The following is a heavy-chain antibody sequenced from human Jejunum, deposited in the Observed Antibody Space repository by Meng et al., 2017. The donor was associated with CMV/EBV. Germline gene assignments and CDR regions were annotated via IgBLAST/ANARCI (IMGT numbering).Heavy chain of an antibody. J-gene: IGHJ4*02. V-gene: IGHV4/OR15-8*02. CDR1: GSCLIGTNW. CDR2: IFHSGAT. CDR3: GDPPAGY. Sequence: TVAPTCGVSGSCLIGTNWWNWVRQPPGGGLEWIGEIFHSGATNYNPSLKSRVTISIDNSKNQFSLKLTSMTAADTAVYFCGDPPAGYWGQGILVTVSS.